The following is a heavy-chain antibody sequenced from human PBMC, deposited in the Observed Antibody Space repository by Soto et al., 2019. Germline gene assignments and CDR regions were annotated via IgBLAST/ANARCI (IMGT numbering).Heavy chain of an antibody. CDR3: ARWLDP. Sequence: PSETLSLTCSVSGDSISNSRFYWAWIRQPPGEGLEWIGSIYHSGNAYYNPSLKSRVTIFVDTSKNQFSLKLSSVTAADTAVYYCARWLDPWGQGTLVTVSS. CDR1: GDSISNSRFY. CDR2: IYHSGNA. J-gene: IGHJ5*02. V-gene: IGHV4-39*07.